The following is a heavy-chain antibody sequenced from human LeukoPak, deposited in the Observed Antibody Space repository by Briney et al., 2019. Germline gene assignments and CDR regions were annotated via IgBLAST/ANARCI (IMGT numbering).Heavy chain of an antibody. CDR2: SSWNSGSI. CDR3: AKGRDKYQLLSKNWFDP. V-gene: IGHV3-9*01. D-gene: IGHD2-2*01. CDR1: GFTFDDYA. J-gene: IGHJ5*02. Sequence: LRLSCAASGFTFDDYAMHWVRQAPGKGLEWVSGSSWNSGSIGYADSVKGRFTISRDNAKNSLYLQMNSLRAEDTALYYCAKGRDKYQLLSKNWFDPWGQGTLVTVSS.